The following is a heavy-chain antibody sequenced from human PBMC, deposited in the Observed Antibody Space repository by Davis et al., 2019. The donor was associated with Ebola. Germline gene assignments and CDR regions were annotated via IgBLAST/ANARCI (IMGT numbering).Heavy chain of an antibody. Sequence: PGGSLRLSCAASGFTFSSYGMHWVRQAPGKGLEWVAFIRYDGSNKYYAESVKGRFTISRDNSKNTLYLQMNSLRAEDTAVYYCANQPYSSKYPNDAFDIWGQGTMVTVSS. CDR1: GFTFSSYG. V-gene: IGHV3-30*02. CDR2: IRYDGSNK. J-gene: IGHJ3*02. D-gene: IGHD6-13*01. CDR3: ANQPYSSKYPNDAFDI.